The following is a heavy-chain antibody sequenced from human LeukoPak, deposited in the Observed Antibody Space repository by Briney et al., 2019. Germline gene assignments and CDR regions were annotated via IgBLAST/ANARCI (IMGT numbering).Heavy chain of an antibody. V-gene: IGHV1-2*02. CDR1: GYTFTGYY. Sequence: ASVKVSCKASGYTFTGYYMHWVRQAPGQGLEWMGWTNPNSGGTNYAQKFQGRVTMTRDTSISTAYMELSSLRSEDTAVYYCARGSFRDLEWSYFDYWGQGTLVTVSS. CDR3: ARGSFRDLEWSYFDY. D-gene: IGHD3-3*01. CDR2: TNPNSGGT. J-gene: IGHJ4*02.